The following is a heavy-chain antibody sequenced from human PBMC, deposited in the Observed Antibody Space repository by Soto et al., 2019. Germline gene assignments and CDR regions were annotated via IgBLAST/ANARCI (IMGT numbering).Heavy chain of an antibody. CDR2: VSGSGGST. V-gene: IGHV3-23*01. Sequence: VGSLRLSCAPSGFTFSSYAMSCVRHAPGKWLEWVSTVSGSGGSTYYADSVKGRFTISRDNSKNTLYLQMNSLRADDTAVYYCAKETLGVWFGDIFHYGGFECLGQGTLVTVSS. D-gene: IGHD3-10*01. CDR3: AKETLGVWFGDIFHYGGFEC. CDR1: GFTFSSYA. J-gene: IGHJ4*02.